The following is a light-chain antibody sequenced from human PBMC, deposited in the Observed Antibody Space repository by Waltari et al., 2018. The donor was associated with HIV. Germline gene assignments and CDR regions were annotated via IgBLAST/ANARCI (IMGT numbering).Light chain of an antibody. CDR1: SSDVGDYNS. CDR2: EVS. CDR3: SSYTSSSTLV. Sequence: QSALTQPAPVSGSPGQSITISCTGTSSDVGDYNSVSWYQQHPGKAPKVMIFEVSNRPSGVSNRFSGSKSGNTASLNISGLQTEDEADYYCSSYTSSSTLVFGGGTKLTVL. V-gene: IGLV2-14*01. J-gene: IGLJ2*01.